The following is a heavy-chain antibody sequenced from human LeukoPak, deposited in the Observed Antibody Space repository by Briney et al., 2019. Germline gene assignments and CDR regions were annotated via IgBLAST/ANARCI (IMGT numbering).Heavy chain of an antibody. V-gene: IGHV1-3*01. CDR1: GYTFTSYA. Sequence: GASVKVSCKASGYTFTSYAMHWVRQAPGQRLEWMGWINAGNGNTKYSQKFQGRVTITRDTSASTAYMELSSLRSDDTAVYYCARFRTRDYYYYYGMDVWGQGTTVTVSS. CDR2: INAGNGNT. CDR3: ARFRTRDYYYYYGMDV. J-gene: IGHJ6*02. D-gene: IGHD3/OR15-3a*01.